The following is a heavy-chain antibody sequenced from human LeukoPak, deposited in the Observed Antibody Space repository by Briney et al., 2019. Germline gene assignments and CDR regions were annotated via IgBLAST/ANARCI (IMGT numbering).Heavy chain of an antibody. V-gene: IGHV3-66*02. CDR1: GFTFRSNY. CDR3: ARGPGNYGDYVGYYGMDV. J-gene: IGHJ6*02. D-gene: IGHD4-17*01. Sequence: GGSLRLSCAASGFTFRSNYMSWVRQAPGKGLEWVSVIYSGGSTYYADSVKGRFTISRDNSKNTLYLQMNSLRAEDTAVYYCARGPGNYGDYVGYYGMDVWGQGTTVTVSS. CDR2: IYSGGST.